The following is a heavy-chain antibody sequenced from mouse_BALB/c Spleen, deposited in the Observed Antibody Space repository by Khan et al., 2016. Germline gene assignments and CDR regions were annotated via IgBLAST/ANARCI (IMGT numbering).Heavy chain of an antibody. CDR3: VSSPVGYYVGRFAY. Sequence: QVQLKESGAELLRPGSSVKISCKASGYAFSNYWMNWVKQRPGQGLEWIGQLFPGDGDANYNGKFKDKATLTADNSSSPAYIPLTSLTSEDSAVYFVVSSPVGYYVGRFAYWGQGTLVTVSA. D-gene: IGHD2-3*01. V-gene: IGHV1-80*01. CDR2: LFPGDGDA. J-gene: IGHJ3*01. CDR1: GYAFSNYW.